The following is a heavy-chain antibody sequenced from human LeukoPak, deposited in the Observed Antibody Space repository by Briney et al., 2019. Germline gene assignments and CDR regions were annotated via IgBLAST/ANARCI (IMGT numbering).Heavy chain of an antibody. Sequence: ASVKVSCKASGYTFTSYYMHWVRQAPGQGLEWMGIINPSGGSTSYAQKFQGRVTITTDESTSTAYMELSSLRSEDTAVYYCARIAAAGNWFDPWGQGTLVTVSS. CDR1: GYTFTSYY. J-gene: IGHJ5*02. CDR3: ARIAAAGNWFDP. V-gene: IGHV1-46*03. CDR2: INPSGGST. D-gene: IGHD6-13*01.